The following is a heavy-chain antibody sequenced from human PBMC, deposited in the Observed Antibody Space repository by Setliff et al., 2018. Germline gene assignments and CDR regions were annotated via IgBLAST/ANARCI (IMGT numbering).Heavy chain of an antibody. CDR3: ARSFSRREKFLLDY. CDR1: GGSISSNAYY. CDR2: ISYSGST. Sequence: PSETLSLTCTVSGGSISSNAYYWAWIRQPPGKGLEWIGSISYSGSTNYNPSLKSRVTISMDTSKNQFSLKVSSVTAADTAVYYCARSFSRREKFLLDYWGQGALVTVSS. V-gene: IGHV4-39*07. J-gene: IGHJ4*02.